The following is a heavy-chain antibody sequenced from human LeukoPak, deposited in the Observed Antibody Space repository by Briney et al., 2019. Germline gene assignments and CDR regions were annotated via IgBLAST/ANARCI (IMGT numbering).Heavy chain of an antibody. V-gene: IGHV1-24*01. CDR1: GYTLTELS. CDR2: FDPEDGET. Sequence: GASAKVSYKVSGYTLTELSMHWVRQAPGKGLEWMGGFDPEDGETIYAQKFQGRVTMTEDTSTDTAYMELSSLRSEDTAVYYCATAPPVATLRYFDWDVWGQGTTVTVSS. J-gene: IGHJ6*02. D-gene: IGHD3-9*01. CDR3: ATAPPVATLRYFDWDV.